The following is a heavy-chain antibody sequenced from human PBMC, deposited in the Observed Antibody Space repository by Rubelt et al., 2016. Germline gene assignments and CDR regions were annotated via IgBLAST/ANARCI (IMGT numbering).Heavy chain of an antibody. V-gene: IGHV3-23*01. D-gene: IGHD3-22*01. J-gene: IGHJ3*02. CDR3: AKDLSAYYASSAHDAFDI. CDR2: ISGSGGST. Sequence: LEWVSAISGSGGSTYYADSVKGRFTISRDNSQNTLYLQMNSLRAEDTAVYYCAKDLSAYYASSAHDAFDIWGHGTMVTVSS.